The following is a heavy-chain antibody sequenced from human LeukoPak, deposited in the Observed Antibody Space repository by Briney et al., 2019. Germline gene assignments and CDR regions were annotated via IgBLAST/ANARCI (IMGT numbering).Heavy chain of an antibody. CDR1: GFTFSSYA. V-gene: IGHV3-23*01. D-gene: IGHD3-16*01. CDR2: ILDSGYST. Sequence: GGSLRLSCAASGFTFSSYAMSWVRQAPGKGLEWVSGILDSGYSTYYANSVKGRFTISRDNSDNTLYLQMNSLRAEDTAVYYCAKLGGHPLHNYYVGVWGKGTTVAVSS. J-gene: IGHJ6*03. CDR3: AKLGGHPLHNYYVGV.